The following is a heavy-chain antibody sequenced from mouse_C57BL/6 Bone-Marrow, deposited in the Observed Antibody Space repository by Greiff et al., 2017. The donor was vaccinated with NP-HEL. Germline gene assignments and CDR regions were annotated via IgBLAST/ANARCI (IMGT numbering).Heavy chain of an antibody. CDR2: LYPGSGST. J-gene: IGHJ2*01. V-gene: IGHV1-55*01. Sequence: QVQLQQSGAELVKPGASVKMSCKASGYTFTSYWITWVKQRPGQGLEWIGDLYPGSGSTNYNEKFKSKATLTVDTSSSTAYMQLSSLTAEDSAVYYCARGGQDWGQGTTLTVSS. CDR3: ARGGQD. CDR1: GYTFTSYW.